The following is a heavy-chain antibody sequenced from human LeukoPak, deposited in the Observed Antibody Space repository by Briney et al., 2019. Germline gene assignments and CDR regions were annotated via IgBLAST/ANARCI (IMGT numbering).Heavy chain of an antibody. V-gene: IGHV3-43*02. CDR2: ISGDGDST. D-gene: IGHD6-13*01. Sequence: PGGSLRLSCAASGFTFDDYAMHWVRQAPGKGLEWVSLISGDGDSTYYAGSVKGRFTISRDNSKNSLYLQMNSLRTEDTALYYCAKDRVAAAGLYWYFDLWGRGTPVTVSS. CDR3: AKDRVAAAGLYWYFDL. J-gene: IGHJ2*01. CDR1: GFTFDDYA.